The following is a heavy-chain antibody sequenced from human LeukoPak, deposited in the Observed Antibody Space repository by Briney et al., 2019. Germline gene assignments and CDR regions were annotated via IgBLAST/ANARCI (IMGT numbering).Heavy chain of an antibody. D-gene: IGHD5-12*01. V-gene: IGHV3-53*01. CDR3: AREMATISIGAFDI. J-gene: IGHJ3*02. CDR2: ISSGGST. CDR1: GFTVSSNC. Sequence: PGGSLRLSCAASGFTVSSNCMSWVRQAPGKGLEWVSVISSGGSTYYADSVKGRFTISRDNSKNTLYLQMNSLRAEDTAVYYCAREMATISIGAFDIWGQGTMVTVSS.